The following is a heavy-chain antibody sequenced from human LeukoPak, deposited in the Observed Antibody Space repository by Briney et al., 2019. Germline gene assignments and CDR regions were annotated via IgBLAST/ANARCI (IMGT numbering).Heavy chain of an antibody. J-gene: IGHJ4*02. D-gene: IGHD3-3*01. CDR2: ISGSGGST. V-gene: IGHV3-23*01. Sequence: GGSLRLSCAASGFTFSNAWMSWVRQAPGRGLEWVSAISGSGGSTYYADSVKGRFTISRDNSKNTLYLQMNSLRAEDTAVYYCAKGTHYDFWSGYPFYWGQGTLVTVSS. CDR3: AKGTHYDFWSGYPFY. CDR1: GFTFSNAW.